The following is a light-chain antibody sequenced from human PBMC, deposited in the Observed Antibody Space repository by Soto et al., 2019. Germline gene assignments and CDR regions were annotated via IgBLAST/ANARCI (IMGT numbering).Light chain of an antibody. CDR2: DAS. Sequence: EIVLTQSPATLSLSPGERTTLTCRAIQIVSSYLAWYQQNLVQAPRLLIYDASNRATGIPARFSGSGSGTDFTLTISSLEPEDFALYYCQQRSNWLSITFGQGTRLET. CDR3: QQRSNWLSIT. CDR1: QIVSSY. V-gene: IGKV3-11*01. J-gene: IGKJ5*01.